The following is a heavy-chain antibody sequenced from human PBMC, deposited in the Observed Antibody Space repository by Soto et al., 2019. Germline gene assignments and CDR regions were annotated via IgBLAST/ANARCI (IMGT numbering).Heavy chain of an antibody. J-gene: IGHJ4*02. CDR1: GFTFSSHA. CDR3: AKVTSSWYSGFFDF. CDR2: LSDSGGST. V-gene: IGHV3-23*01. Sequence: EVQLLESGGGLVQPGGSLRLSCTASGFTFSSHAMTWVRQAPGKGLEWVSGLSDSGGSTYYADSVKGRFTISSDNSMNTLYLQMNTLRAEDTAVYYCAKVTSSWYSGFFDFWGQGTLVTVSS. D-gene: IGHD6-13*01.